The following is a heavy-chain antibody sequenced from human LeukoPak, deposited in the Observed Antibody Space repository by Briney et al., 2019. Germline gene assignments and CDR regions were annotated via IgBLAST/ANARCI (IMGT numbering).Heavy chain of an antibody. Sequence: SETLSLTCTVSGGSIGSGYYWAWIRQPPGKGLEWIGSIHYGGTTHYNPSLQSRVTISADTSKNQFALDLRSVTAADTAVYYCTRDIGDFVCDFWGQGTLVTVSS. CDR1: GGSIGSGYY. D-gene: IGHD2-21*02. J-gene: IGHJ4*02. V-gene: IGHV4-39*02. CDR3: TRDIGDFVCDF. CDR2: IHYGGTT.